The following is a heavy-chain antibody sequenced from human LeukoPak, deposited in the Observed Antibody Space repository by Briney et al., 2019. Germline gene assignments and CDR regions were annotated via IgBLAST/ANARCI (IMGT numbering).Heavy chain of an antibody. V-gene: IGHV5-51*01. CDR1: GYHFTNYW. J-gene: IGHJ4*02. CDR3: ARAEDGYSAFDD. CDR2: IYPDDSDT. Sequence: GESLKISCKGSGYHFTNYWIGWVRQKPGKGLECMGIIYPDDSDTRYSPSFYAQVIISVDKSISTAHLQWSSLKASDTAMYFCARAEDGYSAFDDWGQGTLVTVSS. D-gene: IGHD5-24*01.